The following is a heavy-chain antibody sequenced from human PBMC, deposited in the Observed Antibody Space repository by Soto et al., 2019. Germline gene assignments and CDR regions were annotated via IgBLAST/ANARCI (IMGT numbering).Heavy chain of an antibody. V-gene: IGHV2-5*02. CDR3: AHRVLRAVFGLVTTTAIYFDV. CDR1: GFSLTTSGVG. CDR2: IYWDDDK. J-gene: IGHJ4*02. Sequence: QITLNESGPTVVRPTETLTLTCRFSGFSLTTSGVGVGWIRQSPGKAPEWLALIYWDDDKRYSASLKSRLTITKDTSKNQVVLTVSDLDPTDTVTYYCAHRVLRAVFGLVTTTAIYFDVWGQGTPVAVSS. D-gene: IGHD3-3*01.